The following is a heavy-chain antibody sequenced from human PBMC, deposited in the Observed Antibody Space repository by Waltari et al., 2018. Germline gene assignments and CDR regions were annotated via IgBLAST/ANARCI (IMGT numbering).Heavy chain of an antibody. CDR2: ISWEGSTT. CDR1: GFPFDDYA. CDR3: AKDSRGYSGWVDY. J-gene: IGHJ4*02. V-gene: IGHV3-43D*03. D-gene: IGHD6-19*01. Sequence: EVQLVESGGVVVQHGGSLRLPCAASGFPFDDYAMHCVRPAPGKGLEWVSLISWEGSTTSYADSVKGRFTISRDNSKNSLYLQMNSLRAEDNALYYCAKDSRGYSGWVDYWGQGTLVTVSS.